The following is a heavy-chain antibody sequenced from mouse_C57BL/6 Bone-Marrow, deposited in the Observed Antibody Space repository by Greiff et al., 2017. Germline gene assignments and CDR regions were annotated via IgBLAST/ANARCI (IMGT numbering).Heavy chain of an antibody. J-gene: IGHJ4*01. V-gene: IGHV5-4*01. D-gene: IGHD3-2*02. Sequence: EVHLVESGGGLVKPGGSLKLSCAASGFTFSSYAMSWVRQTPEKRLEWVATISDGGSYTYYPDNVKGRFTISRDNAKNNLYLQMSHLKSEDTAMYYCARDGGSGYVLMDYWGQGTSVTVSS. CDR2: ISDGGSYT. CDR1: GFTFSSYA. CDR3: ARDGGSGYVLMDY.